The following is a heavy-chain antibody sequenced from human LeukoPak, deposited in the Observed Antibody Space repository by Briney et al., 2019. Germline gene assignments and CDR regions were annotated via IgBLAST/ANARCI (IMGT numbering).Heavy chain of an antibody. D-gene: IGHD3-10*02. CDR3: AELGITMIGGV. Sequence: GGSLRLSCAASGFTFSNAWMSWVRQAPGKGLEWVANINQDGTEKYYVDSVKGRFTISRDNAKNSLYLQMNSLRAEDTAVYYCAELGITMIGGVWGKGTTVTISS. CDR1: GFTFSNAW. V-gene: IGHV3-7*01. J-gene: IGHJ6*04. CDR2: INQDGTEK.